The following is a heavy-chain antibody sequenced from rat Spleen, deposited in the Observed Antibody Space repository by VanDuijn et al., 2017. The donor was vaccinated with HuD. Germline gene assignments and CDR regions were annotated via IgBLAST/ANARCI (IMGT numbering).Heavy chain of an antibody. CDR2: IWAGGGI. CDR1: GFSLTSYH. D-gene: IGHD4-3*01. Sequence: QVQLKESGPGLVQPSQTLSLTCTVSGFSLTSYHVSWVRQSPGKSLVWMGTIWAGGGINYNSAVQSRLSISRDTSKSQVFLKMNRLQPEDTGTYYCARHLREASGVMDVWGQGASVTVSS. CDR3: ARHLREASGVMDV. V-gene: IGHV2-72*01. J-gene: IGHJ4*01.